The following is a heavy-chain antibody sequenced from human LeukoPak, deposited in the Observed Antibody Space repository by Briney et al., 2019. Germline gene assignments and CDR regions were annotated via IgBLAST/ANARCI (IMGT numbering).Heavy chain of an antibody. CDR1: GFTFSSYA. J-gene: IGHJ4*02. CDR2: ISGSGGST. V-gene: IGHV3-23*01. CDR3: ARDWYYYDSSGQLSRLGGFYDQYYFDY. Sequence: GGSLRLSCAASGFTFSSYAMSWVRQAPGKGLEWVSAISGSGGSTYYADSVKGRFTISRDNSKNTLYLQMNSLRAEDTAVYYCARDWYYYDSSGQLSRLGGFYDQYYFDYWGQGTLVTVSS. D-gene: IGHD3-22*01.